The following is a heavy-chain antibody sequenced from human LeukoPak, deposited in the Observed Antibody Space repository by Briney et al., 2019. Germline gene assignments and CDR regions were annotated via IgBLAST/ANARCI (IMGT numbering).Heavy chain of an antibody. CDR2: ISGSGNKT. Sequence: PGGSLRLSCAASGFTFSHFAMSWVRQAPGKGLHWVSTISGSGNKTYDADSVKGRFTISRDNSKNTLYLQMTGLRAEDTAVYYCAKLKRVGIAPFDDWGQETLVTVSS. CDR3: AKLKRVGIAPFDD. V-gene: IGHV3-23*01. J-gene: IGHJ4*02. D-gene: IGHD3-10*01. CDR1: GFTFSHFA.